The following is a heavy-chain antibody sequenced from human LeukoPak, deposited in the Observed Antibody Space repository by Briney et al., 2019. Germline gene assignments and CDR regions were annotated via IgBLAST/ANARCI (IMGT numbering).Heavy chain of an antibody. CDR1: GGSISSYY. V-gene: IGHV4-4*07. CDR2: IYSRGST. CDR3: ARGRYYYDSSGYYHDAFDI. D-gene: IGHD3-22*01. J-gene: IGHJ3*02. Sequence: SQTLSLTCTVSGGSISSYYWSWIRQPAGKGLEWIGRIYSRGSTNYNPSLKSRVTMSVDTSKNQFSLNLSSVTAADTAVYYCARGRYYYDSSGYYHDAFDIWGQGTMVTVSS.